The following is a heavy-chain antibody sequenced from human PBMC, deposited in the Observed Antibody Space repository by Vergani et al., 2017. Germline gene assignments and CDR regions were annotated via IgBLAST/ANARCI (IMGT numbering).Heavy chain of an antibody. Sequence: QVQLQESGPGLVKPSQTLSLSCTVSGGSVRTSIGYYWTWHRQPAGKKLEWIGEIFSSGTTNYNPSFKNRVTMSVDTSKNQFSLKLNSVTAADTAVYYCARGSRAEGGSGPDKWGQGTLVTVSS. D-gene: IGHD6-13*01. CDR2: IFSSGTT. J-gene: IGHJ4*02. CDR3: ARGSRAEGGSGPDK. V-gene: IGHV4-61*02. CDR1: GGSVRTSIGYY.